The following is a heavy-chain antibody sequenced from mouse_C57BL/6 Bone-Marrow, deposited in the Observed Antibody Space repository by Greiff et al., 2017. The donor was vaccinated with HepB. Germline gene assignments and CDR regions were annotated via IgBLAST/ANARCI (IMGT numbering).Heavy chain of an antibody. CDR3: ARPLLLRPAWFAY. V-gene: IGHV1-81*01. Sequence: VQLQQSGAELARPGASVKLSCKASGYTFTSYGISWVKQRTGQGLEWIGEIYPRSGNTYYNEKFKGKATLTADKSSSTAYMELRSLTSEDSAVYFCARPLLLRPAWFAYWGQGTLVTVSA. CDR1: GYTFTSYG. CDR2: IYPRSGNT. D-gene: IGHD1-1*01. J-gene: IGHJ3*01.